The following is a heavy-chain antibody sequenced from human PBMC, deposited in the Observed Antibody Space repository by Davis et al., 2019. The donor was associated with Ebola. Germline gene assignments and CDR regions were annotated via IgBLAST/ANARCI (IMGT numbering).Heavy chain of an antibody. CDR3: ARNQEGHSNLDS. V-gene: IGHV4-59*04. D-gene: IGHD5-12*01. J-gene: IGHJ4*02. CDR2: IYYSGST. Sequence: MPSETLSLTCTVSGGSISSYYWSWIRQPPGKGLEWLGYIYYSGSTYYNPSLKSRVTISVDTSKNQYSLKLSSVTAADTAVYYCARNQEGHSNLDSWSQGTLVTVSS. CDR1: GGSISSYY.